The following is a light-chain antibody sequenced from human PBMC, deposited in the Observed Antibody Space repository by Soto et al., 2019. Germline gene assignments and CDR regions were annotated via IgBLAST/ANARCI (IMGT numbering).Light chain of an antibody. Sequence: QPVLTQSPSASASLGASVKLTCTLSSGHSSYAIAWHQQQPEKGPRYLMKFNSDGSHSKGDGIPDRFSGSSSGAERYLTIASLQSEDEAAYYCQTWGTGIVVFGVGTKLTVL. CDR1: SGHSSYA. J-gene: IGLJ2*01. CDR3: QTWGTGIVV. CDR2: FNSDGSH. V-gene: IGLV4-69*01.